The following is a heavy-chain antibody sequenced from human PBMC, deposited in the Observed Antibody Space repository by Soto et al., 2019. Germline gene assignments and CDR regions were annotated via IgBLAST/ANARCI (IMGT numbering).Heavy chain of an antibody. CDR2: ISSSSSTI. CDR1: GFTFSSYS. V-gene: IGHV3-48*02. CDR3: ARGVTGTTFWFDP. Sequence: EVQLVESGGGLVQPGGSLRLSCAASGFTFSSYSMNWLRQAPGKGLEWVSYISSSSSTIYYADSVKGRFTISRDNAKNSLYLQMNSLRDEDTAVYYCARGVTGTTFWFDPWGQGTLVTVSS. D-gene: IGHD1-7*01. J-gene: IGHJ5*02.